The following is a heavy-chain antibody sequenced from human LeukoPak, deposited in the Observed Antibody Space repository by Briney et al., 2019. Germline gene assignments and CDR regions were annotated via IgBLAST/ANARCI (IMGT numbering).Heavy chain of an antibody. V-gene: IGHV1-8*01. CDR2: MNPNSGNT. Sequence: ASVKVSCKASGHTFTSYDINWVRQATGQGLEWMGWMNPNSGNTGYAQKFQGRVTITADESTSTAYMELSSLRSEDTAVYYCATSPCSGGSCYLDLPYYFDYWGQGTLVTVSS. J-gene: IGHJ4*02. CDR3: ATSPCSGGSCYLDLPYYFDY. D-gene: IGHD2-15*01. CDR1: GHTFTSYD.